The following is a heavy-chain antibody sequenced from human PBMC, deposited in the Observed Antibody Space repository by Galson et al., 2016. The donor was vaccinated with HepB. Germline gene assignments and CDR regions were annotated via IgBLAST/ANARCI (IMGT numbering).Heavy chain of an antibody. CDR1: GFTFSSYS. CDR3: ARDRGGGAPKLVIFDY. J-gene: IGHJ4*03. CDR2: ISYSSSYM. Sequence: SLRLSCAASGFTFSSYSMHWVRQAPGKGLEWVSSISYSSSYMPYADAVKGRFTISRDNAKNSLYLQMNSLGAEDTAVYFCARDRGGGAPKLVIFDYWGQGTTVTVSS. V-gene: IGHV3-21*01. D-gene: IGHD3-16*01.